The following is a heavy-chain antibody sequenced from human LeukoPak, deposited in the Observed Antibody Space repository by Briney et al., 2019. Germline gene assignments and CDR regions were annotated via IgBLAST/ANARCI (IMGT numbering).Heavy chain of an antibody. D-gene: IGHD3-22*01. V-gene: IGHV3-9*01. J-gene: IGHJ4*02. CDR1: GFTFDDYA. CDR2: ISWNSGGI. Sequence: GGSLRLSCAASGFTFDDYAMHWVRQAPGKGLEWVSGISWNSGGIGYADSVKGRFTISRDNAKNSLYLQMNSLRAEDTALYYCAKDYYYDSSGLFDYWGQGTLVTVSS. CDR3: AKDYYYDSSGLFDY.